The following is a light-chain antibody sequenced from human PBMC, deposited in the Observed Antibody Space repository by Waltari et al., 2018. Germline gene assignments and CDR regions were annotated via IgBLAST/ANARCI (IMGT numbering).Light chain of an antibody. V-gene: IGKV4-1*01. CDR2: WAS. J-gene: IGKJ2*01. Sequence: DIVMTQSPDSLVVSLGERATINCKSSRNLLYSHNNKDFLAWYQQKPGQPPKLLIYWASTRESGVPDRFTGSGSGTDFSLTISSLQAEDVAVYYCQQYYDTPYTFGQGTKLEIK. CDR1: RNLLYSHNNKDF. CDR3: QQYYDTPYT.